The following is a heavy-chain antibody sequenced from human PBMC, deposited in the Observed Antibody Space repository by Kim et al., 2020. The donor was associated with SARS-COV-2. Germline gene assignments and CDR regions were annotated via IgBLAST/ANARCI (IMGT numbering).Heavy chain of an antibody. J-gene: IGHJ4*02. V-gene: IGHV3-9*01. CDR1: GFTFGDYA. Sequence: GGSLRLSCAASGFTFGDYALHWVRQAPGKGLEWVSSISWNSGSIDYADSVKGRFTISRDNAKNSLYPQMNNLRVEDTALYYCAKDGNRGVKLAYYFDYWGQGTLVTVSS. D-gene: IGHD3-10*01. CDR2: ISWNSGSI. CDR3: AKDGNRGVKLAYYFDY.